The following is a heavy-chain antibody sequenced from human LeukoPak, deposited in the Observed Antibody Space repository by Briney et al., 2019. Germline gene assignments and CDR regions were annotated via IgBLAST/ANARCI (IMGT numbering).Heavy chain of an antibody. Sequence: PSQTLSLTRTVSGGAISSNNYYCGWIRQPPGKGLEWIGSIYYSGSSYYNPSLQSRVTISVDMSKHQFSLKRTSVTAADTAGYYCVRQGVNRGYHPGGFDIWGQGTMVSVSS. J-gene: IGHJ3*02. CDR2: IYYSGSS. CDR3: VRQGVNRGYHPGGFDI. D-gene: IGHD2-8*02. CDR1: GGAISSNNYY. V-gene: IGHV4-39*01.